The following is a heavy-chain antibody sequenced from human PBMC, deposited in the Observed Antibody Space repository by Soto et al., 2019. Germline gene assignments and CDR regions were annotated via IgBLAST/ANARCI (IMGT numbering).Heavy chain of an antibody. CDR3: ARNRGYSYGSFDF. D-gene: IGHD5-18*01. CDR1: GFTFSSFG. V-gene: IGHV3-33*01. CDR2: IWYDGNNK. J-gene: IGHJ4*02. Sequence: PGGSLRLSCAASGFTFSSFGMHWVRQAPGKGLEWVAVIWYDGNNKYYADSVKGRFTISRDNSKNTLYLQMNSLRAEDTAVYYCARNRGYSYGSFDFWGQGTLLTVSS.